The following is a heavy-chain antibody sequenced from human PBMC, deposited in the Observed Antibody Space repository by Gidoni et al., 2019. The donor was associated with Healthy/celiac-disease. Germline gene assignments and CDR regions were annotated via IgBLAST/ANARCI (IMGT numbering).Heavy chain of an antibody. V-gene: IGHV5-51*03. Sequence: EVQLVQSGAEVKKPGESLKISCKGSGYSFTSYWIGWVRQMPGKGLEWMGIIYPGDSDTRYSPSFQGQVTISADKSISTAYLQWSSLKASDTAMYYCARSYDSSGYYYVHPFDYWGQGTLVTVSS. J-gene: IGHJ4*02. CDR1: GYSFTSYW. D-gene: IGHD3-22*01. CDR3: ARSYDSSGYYYVHPFDY. CDR2: IYPGDSDT.